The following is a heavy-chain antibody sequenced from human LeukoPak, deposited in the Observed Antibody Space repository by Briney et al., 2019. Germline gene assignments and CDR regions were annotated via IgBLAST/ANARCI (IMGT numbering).Heavy chain of an antibody. V-gene: IGHV1-3*01. J-gene: IGHJ4*02. D-gene: IGHD1-26*01. CDR3: ARDLGGEEWEPFDY. CDR1: GYTFTGYY. CDR2: INAGNGNT. Sequence: ASVKVSCKASGYTFTGYYMHWVRQAPGQGLEWMGWINAGNGNTKYSQKFQGRVTITRDTSASTAYMELSSLRSEDTAVYYCARDLGGEEWEPFDYWGQGTLVTVSS.